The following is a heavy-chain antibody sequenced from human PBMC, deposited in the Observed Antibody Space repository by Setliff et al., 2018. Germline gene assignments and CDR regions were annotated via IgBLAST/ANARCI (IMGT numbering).Heavy chain of an antibody. J-gene: IGHJ4*02. CDR1: GDSISSGDDF. CDR2: IYYTTNG. Sequence: SETLSLTCTVSGDSISSGDDFWSWIRQPPGKGLEWIGSIYYTTNGHYNPSLKSRVTMSVDTSKNQFSLKLSSVTAADTALYYCTVYNTGSSKDHYWGQGTPVTVSS. D-gene: IGHD2-8*02. CDR3: TVYNTGSSKDHY. V-gene: IGHV4-30-4*08.